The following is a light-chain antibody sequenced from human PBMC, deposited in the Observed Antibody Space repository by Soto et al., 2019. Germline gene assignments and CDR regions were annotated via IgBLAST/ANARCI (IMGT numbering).Light chain of an antibody. CDR2: DAS. J-gene: IGKJ1*01. CDR1: PSVNSN. Sequence: EIVMTQSPATLSVSQGARATLFCRASPSVNSNLAWCQQKPGQAPSLLIYDASTMATGIPARFSGSGSGTEFTLTISSLQSEDFAVYYCQQYNNWHLSFGQGTKVDIK. CDR3: QQYNNWHLS. V-gene: IGKV3-15*01.